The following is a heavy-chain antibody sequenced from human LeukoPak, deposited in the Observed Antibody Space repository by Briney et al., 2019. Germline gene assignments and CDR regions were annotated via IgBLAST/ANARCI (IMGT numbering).Heavy chain of an antibody. CDR3: ATTRGPQQLVHFNYYYYMDV. CDR2: INPNSGGT. CDR1: GYTFTGYY. J-gene: IGHJ6*03. V-gene: IGHV1-2*02. D-gene: IGHD6-13*01. Sequence: GASVKVSCKASGYTFTGYYMHWVRQAPGQGLEWMGWINPNSGGTNYAQKFQGRVTMTRDTSNSTAYMELSRLRSDDTAVYYCATTRGPQQLVHFNYYYYMDVWGKGTTVTVSS.